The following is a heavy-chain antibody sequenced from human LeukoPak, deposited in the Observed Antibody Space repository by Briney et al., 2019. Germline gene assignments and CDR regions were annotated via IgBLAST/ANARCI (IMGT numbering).Heavy chain of an antibody. Sequence: SETLSLTCTVSGGSISSYYWSWIRQPPGKGLEWIGYIYYSGSTNYNPSLKSRVTISVDTSKNQFSLKLSSVTAADTAVYYCARADTAMVTVDYWGQGTLVTVSS. CDR1: GGSISSYY. CDR2: IYYSGST. J-gene: IGHJ4*02. CDR3: ARADTAMVTVDY. D-gene: IGHD5-18*01. V-gene: IGHV4-59*12.